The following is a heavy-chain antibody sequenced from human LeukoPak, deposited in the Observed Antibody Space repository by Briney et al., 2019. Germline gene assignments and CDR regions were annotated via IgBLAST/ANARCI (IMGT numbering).Heavy chain of an antibody. CDR1: GGSFSGYY. V-gene: IGHV4-34*01. J-gene: IGHJ4*02. CDR3: ARREGRAARDY. D-gene: IGHD6-6*01. Sequence: PSETLSPTCAVYGGSFSGYYWSWIRQPPGKGLEWIGEINHSGSTNYNPSLKSRVTISVDTSKNQFSLKLSSVTAADTAVYYCARREGRAARDYWGQGTLVTVSS. CDR2: INHSGST.